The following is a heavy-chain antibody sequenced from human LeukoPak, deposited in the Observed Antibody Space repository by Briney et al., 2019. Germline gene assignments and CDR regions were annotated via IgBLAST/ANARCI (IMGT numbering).Heavy chain of an antibody. J-gene: IGHJ4*02. CDR3: ARRYGSGSYYSNYFDH. CDR2: IIPIFGTA. Sequence: GSSVKVSCKASGGTFSSYAISWVRQAPGQGLEWMGGIIPIFGTANYAQKFQGRVTITTDESTSTAYMELSSLRSEDTAVYYCARRYGSGSYYSNYFDHWGQGTLVTVSS. CDR1: GGTFSSYA. D-gene: IGHD3-10*01. V-gene: IGHV1-69*05.